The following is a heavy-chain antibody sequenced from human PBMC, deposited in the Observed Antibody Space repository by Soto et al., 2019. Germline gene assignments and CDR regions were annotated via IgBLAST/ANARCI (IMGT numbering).Heavy chain of an antibody. Sequence: QVQLQQWGAGLLKPSETLSLTCAVYGGSFSGYYWNWIRQPPGKGLEWSGEIDHSGYTNYNPSLKSRVTISVDTSKNHFALRLTSVTAADTAVYYCARVRDWFDPWGQGTLVTVSS. CDR3: ARVRDWFDP. CDR1: GGSFSGYY. J-gene: IGHJ5*02. V-gene: IGHV4-34*01. D-gene: IGHD3-3*01. CDR2: IDHSGYT.